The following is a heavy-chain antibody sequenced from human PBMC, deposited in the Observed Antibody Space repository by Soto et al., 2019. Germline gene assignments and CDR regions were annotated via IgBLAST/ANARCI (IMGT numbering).Heavy chain of an antibody. J-gene: IGHJ4*01. D-gene: IGHD3-10*01. Sequence: QVQMVQSGAEVKKPGSSVKVSCKASGGIFSTYDISWLRRAPGQGLEWMGGIIPSFGTPNYAQRFQGRVTITADESTSAADMEMSRLRSEDTAVYYCARDRDAYGSGKYYTSIDVWGHGTLVTVSS. V-gene: IGHV1-69*01. CDR2: IIPSFGTP. CDR3: ARDRDAYGSGKYYTSIDV. CDR1: GGIFSTYD.